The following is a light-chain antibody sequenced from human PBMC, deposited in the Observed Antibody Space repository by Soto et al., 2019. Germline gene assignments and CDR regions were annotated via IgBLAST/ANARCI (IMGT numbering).Light chain of an antibody. Sequence: QSVLTQPASVSGSPGQSITISCTGTSSDVGGYNYVSWYQQHPGKAPKPMIYEVSNRPSGVSNRFSGSKSGNTASLTISGLQAEDEADYYCSSNTSSSTHVVFGGGTKVTVL. CDR2: EVS. J-gene: IGLJ2*01. CDR3: SSNTSSSTHVV. CDR1: SSDVGGYNY. V-gene: IGLV2-14*01.